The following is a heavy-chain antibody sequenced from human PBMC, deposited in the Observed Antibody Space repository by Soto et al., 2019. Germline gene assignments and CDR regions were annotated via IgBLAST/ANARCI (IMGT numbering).Heavy chain of an antibody. CDR3: AHAYGGTSWPNDAFDV. CDR1: GFSLSADGVG. Sequence: QITLKESGPTLVKPTQTLTLTCTFSGFSLSADGVGVGWIRQPPGKALEWLALIYCDDAKRYRPSLKSRLTITQDTSKNPVVLTMTNMDPVDTATYYCAHAYGGTSWPNDAFDVWGQGTVVTVSS. D-gene: IGHD2-2*01. J-gene: IGHJ3*01. V-gene: IGHV2-5*02. CDR2: IYCDDAK.